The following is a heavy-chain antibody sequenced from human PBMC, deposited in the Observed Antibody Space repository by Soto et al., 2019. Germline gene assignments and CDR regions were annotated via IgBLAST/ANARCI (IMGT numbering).Heavy chain of an antibody. D-gene: IGHD3-16*02. V-gene: IGHV1-3*01. CDR3: ASNHYVWGSYRPLDY. CDR2: INAGNGNT. Sequence: PGESLKISCKASGYTFTSYAMHWVRQAPGQRLEWMGWINAGNGNTKYSQKFQGRVTITRDTSASTAYMELSSLRSEDTAVYYCASNHYVWGSYRPLDYWGQGTLVTVSS. CDR1: GYTFTSYA. J-gene: IGHJ4*02.